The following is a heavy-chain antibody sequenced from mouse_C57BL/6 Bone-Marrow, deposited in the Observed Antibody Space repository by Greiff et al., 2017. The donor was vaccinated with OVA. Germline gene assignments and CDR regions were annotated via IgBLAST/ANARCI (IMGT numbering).Heavy chain of an antibody. CDR1: GYSITSGYY. V-gene: IGHV3-6*01. J-gene: IGHJ3*01. Sequence: VQLQQSGPGLVKPSQSLSLTCSVTGYSITSGYYWNWIRQFPGNKLEWMGYISYDGSNNCNPSLKNRISITRDTSKNQFFLKLNSVTTEDTATYYCAREGAYWGQGTLVTVSA. CDR2: ISYDGSN. CDR3: AREGAY.